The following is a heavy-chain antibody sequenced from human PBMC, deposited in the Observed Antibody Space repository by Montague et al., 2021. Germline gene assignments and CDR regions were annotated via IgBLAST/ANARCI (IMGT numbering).Heavy chain of an antibody. V-gene: IGHV4-31*03. CDR3: ASGNYHSGNCFDY. CDR2: IYSSGST. CDR1: GGAISSEGYY. D-gene: IGHD4-23*01. Sequence: TLSLTCNVSGGAISSEGYYWSWIRQHPGKGLEWIGYIYSSGSTYYSPSLESRITISVDSSQNQFSLRLTSVTAADTAVYFCASGNYHSGNCFDYWGQGTLVTVSS. J-gene: IGHJ4*02.